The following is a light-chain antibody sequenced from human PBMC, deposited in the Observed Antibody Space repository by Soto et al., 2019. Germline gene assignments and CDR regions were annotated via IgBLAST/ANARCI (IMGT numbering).Light chain of an antibody. J-gene: IGKJ1*01. V-gene: IGKV1-5*03. Sequence: EIQLTQSRSTLSACVGARITITVRASQSISSWLAWYQQKPGKAPKLLIYKASTLKSGVPSRFSGSGSGTEFTLTISSLQPDDFATYYCQHYNSYSEAFGQGTKVDIK. CDR3: QHYNSYSEA. CDR1: QSISSW. CDR2: KAS.